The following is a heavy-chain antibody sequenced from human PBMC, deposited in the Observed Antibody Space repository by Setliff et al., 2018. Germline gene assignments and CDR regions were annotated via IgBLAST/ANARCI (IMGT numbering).Heavy chain of an antibody. CDR3: AREGVDTRSSTDYRYYMDV. CDR2: TIPMFGST. J-gene: IGHJ6*03. CDR1: GGTFSSYG. V-gene: IGHV1-69*05. D-gene: IGHD5-18*01. Sequence: SVKVSCKASGGTFSSYGISWVRQAPGQGLEWMGGTIPMFGSTNYAQKFQDRVTIITDESTSTAYMELRSLRTEDTAVYYCAREGVDTRSSTDYRYYMDVWGKGTTVTVSS.